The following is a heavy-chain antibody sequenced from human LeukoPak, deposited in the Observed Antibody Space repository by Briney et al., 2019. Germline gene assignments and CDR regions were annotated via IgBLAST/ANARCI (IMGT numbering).Heavy chain of an antibody. D-gene: IGHD1-14*01. V-gene: IGHV1-8*01. Sequence: ASVTVSCKASVYTFTSYDINWVRQATGQGLAWMGWMNPNSGNTGYAPNFQGRVTTTRNTSISTAYMELSSLRSEDTAVYYCARGLGVPEDYWGQGTLVTVSS. CDR3: ARGLGVPEDY. CDR1: VYTFTSYD. J-gene: IGHJ4*02. CDR2: MNPNSGNT.